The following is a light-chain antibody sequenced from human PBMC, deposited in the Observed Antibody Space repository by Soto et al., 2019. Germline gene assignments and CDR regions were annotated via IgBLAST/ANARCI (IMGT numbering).Light chain of an antibody. CDR1: STNIGSNN. CDR2: SNY. J-gene: IGLJ2*01. Sequence: QAVLTQPPSASGTPGQRVTISCSGSSTNIGSNNVNWYQQVPGTAPRLLIYSNYQRPSGVPDRFSGSKSGTSASLAISGLQSEDEADYYCAAWDDSLIGVVFGGGTKLTVL. CDR3: AAWDDSLIGVV. V-gene: IGLV1-44*01.